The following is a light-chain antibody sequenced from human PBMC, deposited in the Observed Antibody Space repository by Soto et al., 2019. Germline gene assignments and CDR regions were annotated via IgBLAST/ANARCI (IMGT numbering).Light chain of an antibody. CDR3: QQRSNWPPIP. CDR1: QGVRSP. CDR2: GAS. J-gene: IGKJ5*01. Sequence: AVTQAPDTLSVSPGETVTLSCRASQGVRSPLAWYQQKPGQAPRLLLYGASTRATGIPARFSGSGSGTEFTLTISRLEPEDFAVYYCQQRSNWPPIPCGQGPRRDIK. V-gene: IGKV3-15*01.